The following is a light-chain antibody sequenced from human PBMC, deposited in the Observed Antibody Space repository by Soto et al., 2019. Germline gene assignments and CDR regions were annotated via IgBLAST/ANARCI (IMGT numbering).Light chain of an antibody. CDR1: QSISSW. Sequence: DIPMTQSPSTLSASVGEIVTITCRASQSISSWLAWYQQKPGKAPKLLIYKAPSLESGVPSRFSGSGSGTEFTLTISSLQPDDVATYYCQQYNTFWTLGQGTKVDIK. V-gene: IGKV1-5*03. CDR3: QQYNTFWT. J-gene: IGKJ1*01. CDR2: KAP.